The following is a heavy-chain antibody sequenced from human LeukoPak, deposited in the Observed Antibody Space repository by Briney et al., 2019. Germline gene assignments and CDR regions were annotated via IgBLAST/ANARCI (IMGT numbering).Heavy chain of an antibody. CDR2: ISYDGSNK. CDR1: GFTFSSYG. D-gene: IGHD3-22*01. J-gene: IGHJ4*02. V-gene: IGHV3-30*18. CDR3: AKEAGDSSGYLREYYFDY. Sequence: GGSLRLSCAASGFTFSSYGMHWVRQAPGKGLEWVAVISYDGSNKYYADSVKGRFTISRDNSKNTLYLQMNSLRAEDTAVYYCAKEAGDSSGYLREYYFDYWGQGTLVTVSS.